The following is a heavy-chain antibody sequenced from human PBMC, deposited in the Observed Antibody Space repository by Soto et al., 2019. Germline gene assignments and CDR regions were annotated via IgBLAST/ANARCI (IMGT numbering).Heavy chain of an antibody. CDR3: ARDGPMYYYDSSGYYPGAFDI. CDR1: GGSISSYY. Sequence: PSETLSLTCTVSGGSISSYYWSWIRQPPGKGLEWIGYIYYSGSTNYNPSLKSRVTISVDTSKNQFSLKLSSVTAADTAVYYCARDGPMYYYDSSGYYPGAFDIWGQGTMVTVSS. D-gene: IGHD3-22*01. V-gene: IGHV4-59*12. CDR2: IYYSGST. J-gene: IGHJ3*02.